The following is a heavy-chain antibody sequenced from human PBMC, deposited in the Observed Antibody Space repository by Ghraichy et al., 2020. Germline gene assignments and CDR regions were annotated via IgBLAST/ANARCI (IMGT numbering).Heavy chain of an antibody. J-gene: IGHJ6*02. CDR2: INHSGST. CDR1: GGSFSGYY. Sequence: SETLSLTCGVYGGSFSGYYWSWIRQSPGKGLEWIGEINHSGSTNYNPSLKSRVTISVDTSKKQFSLKLSSVTAADTAVYYCARNHYDGSGYYYYYGMDVWGQGTTVTVSS. D-gene: IGHD3-22*01. CDR3: ARNHYDGSGYYYYYGMDV. V-gene: IGHV4-34*01.